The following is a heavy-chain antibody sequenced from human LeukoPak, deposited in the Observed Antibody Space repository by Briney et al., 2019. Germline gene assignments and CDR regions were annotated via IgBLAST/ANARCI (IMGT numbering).Heavy chain of an antibody. CDR1: GFTFDDYA. CDR3: AEDLTVDTDMVGTRDF. CDR2: ISGDGGST. J-gene: IGHJ4*02. D-gene: IGHD5-18*01. Sequence: GGSLRLSCAASGFTFDDYAMHWVRQAPGKGLEWVSLISGDGGSTYYADSVKGRFTISRHNSKNSLYLQMNSLRTENTALYYCAEDLTVDTDMVGTRDFWGQGT. V-gene: IGHV3-43*02.